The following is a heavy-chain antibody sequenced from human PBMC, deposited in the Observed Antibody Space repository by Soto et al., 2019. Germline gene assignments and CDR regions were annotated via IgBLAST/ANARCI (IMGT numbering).Heavy chain of an antibody. CDR3: GRQPGHCGSTTCFGYYSVYV. D-gene: IGHD2-2*01. J-gene: IGHJ6*02. CDR2: IYYSGST. Sequence: SETLSLTCSVSGGSISSISYSWGWIRQPPGKGLEWIGTIYYSGSTHYNPSLEGRVAISADTPNNQLSLRLSSVTAADTAVYYCGRQPGHCGSTTCFGYYSVYVWGQGTTVTVSS. CDR1: GGSISSISYS. V-gene: IGHV4-39*01.